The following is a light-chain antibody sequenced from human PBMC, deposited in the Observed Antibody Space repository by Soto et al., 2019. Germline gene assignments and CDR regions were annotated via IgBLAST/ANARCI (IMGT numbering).Light chain of an antibody. Sequence: QSVLTQSPSASGTPGQRVTISCSGSDSNIGSSNVNWYQQFPGTAPSILIYYDNKRRSWVPDQRSGSTSGSTASLAISGLQYAEEAAYYCSQWDDGLLDHLVFGGGTKLTVL. V-gene: IGLV1-44*01. CDR2: YDN. CDR3: SQWDDGLLDHLV. J-gene: IGLJ2*01. CDR1: DSNIGSSN.